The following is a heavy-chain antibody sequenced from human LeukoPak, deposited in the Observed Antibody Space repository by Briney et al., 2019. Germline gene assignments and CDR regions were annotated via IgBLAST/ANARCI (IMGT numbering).Heavy chain of an antibody. J-gene: IGHJ5*02. Sequence: ASVTVSCKASGYTFTSYDINWVRQATGQGLEWMGWMNPNSGDTGYAQKFQGRVTMTRNTSISTAYMELSSLRSEDTAVYYCARGRSPYTMVRGVIGWFDPWGQGTLVTVSS. D-gene: IGHD3-10*01. CDR2: MNPNSGDT. CDR1: GYTFTSYD. V-gene: IGHV1-8*01. CDR3: ARGRSPYTMVRGVIGWFDP.